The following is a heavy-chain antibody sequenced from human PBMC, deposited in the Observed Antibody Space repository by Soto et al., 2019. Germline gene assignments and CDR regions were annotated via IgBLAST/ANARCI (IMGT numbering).Heavy chain of an antibody. CDR3: ARARGSPYGMDV. D-gene: IGHD2-15*01. J-gene: IGHJ6*02. Sequence: GGSLRLSCAASGFTFSSYWMHWVRQAPGKGLVWVSRINSDGSSTSYADSVKGRFTISRDNAKNTLYLQMNSLRAEDTAVYYCARARGSPYGMDVWGQGTTVTVSS. CDR2: INSDGSST. CDR1: GFTFSSYW. V-gene: IGHV3-74*01.